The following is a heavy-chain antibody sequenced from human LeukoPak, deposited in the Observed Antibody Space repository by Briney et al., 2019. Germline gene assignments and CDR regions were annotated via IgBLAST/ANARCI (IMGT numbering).Heavy chain of an antibody. CDR2: IYYSGST. J-gene: IGHJ2*01. Sequence: PSETLSLTCTVSGGSISRSSYYWGWIRQPPGKGLEWIGSIYYSGSTYYNPSLKSRVTISVDTSKSHFSLKLTSVTAADTAVYYCASAFRYCGGGACYYWYFDLWGRGTLVTVSS. V-gene: IGHV4-39*07. CDR3: ASAFRYCGGGACYYWYFDL. D-gene: IGHD2-15*01. CDR1: GGSISRSSYY.